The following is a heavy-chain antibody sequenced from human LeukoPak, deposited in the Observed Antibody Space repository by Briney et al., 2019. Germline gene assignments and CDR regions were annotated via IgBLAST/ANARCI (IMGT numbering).Heavy chain of an antibody. D-gene: IGHD3-9*01. V-gene: IGHV1-2*02. Sequence: ASVKVSCKASGYTFTDFPMHWVRQAPGQGLEWMGWINPNSGGTNYAQKLQGRVTMTTDTSTSTAYMELRSLRPDDTAVYYCARGTYYAILTGFRTHRPFDYWGQGTLVTVSS. CDR2: INPNSGGT. J-gene: IGHJ4*02. CDR1: GYTFTDFP. CDR3: ARGTYYAILTGFRTHRPFDY.